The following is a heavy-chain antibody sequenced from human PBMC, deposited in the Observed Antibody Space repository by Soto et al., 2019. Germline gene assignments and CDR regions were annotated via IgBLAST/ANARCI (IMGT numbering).Heavy chain of an antibody. Sequence: VASVKVSCKASGGTFSSYAISWVRQAPGQGLEWMGGIIPIFGTANYAQKLQGRVTMTTDTSTSTAYMELRSLRSDDTAVYYCASAVIVATILAFDYWGQ. J-gene: IGHJ4*02. D-gene: IGHD5-12*01. CDR2: IIPIFGTA. CDR3: ASAVIVATILAFDY. CDR1: GGTFSSYA. V-gene: IGHV1-69*05.